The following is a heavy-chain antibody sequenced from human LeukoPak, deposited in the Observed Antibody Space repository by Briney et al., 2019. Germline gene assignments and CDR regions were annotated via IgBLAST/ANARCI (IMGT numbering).Heavy chain of an antibody. V-gene: IGHV3-23*01. CDR2: ISGSGGST. CDR1: GFTFSSYA. CDR3: AKDGLMVRGVIGYMDV. D-gene: IGHD3-10*01. J-gene: IGHJ6*03. Sequence: PGGSLRLSCAASGFTFSSYAMSWVRQAPGKGLEWVSAISGSGGSTYYADSVKGRFTISRDNSKNTLYLQMNSLRAEDTAVYYCAKDGLMVRGVIGYMDVWGKGTTVTVSS.